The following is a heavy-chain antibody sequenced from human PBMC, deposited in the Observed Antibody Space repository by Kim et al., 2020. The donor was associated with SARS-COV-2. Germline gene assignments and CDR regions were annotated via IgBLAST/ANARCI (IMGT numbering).Heavy chain of an antibody. CDR3: ARHVMIFGVVIQEYDAFDI. CDR2: IYYSGST. Sequence: SETLSLTCTASGGSISSYYWSWIRQPPGKGLEWIGYIYYSGSTNYNPSPKSRVTISVDTSKNQFSLKLSSVTAADTAVYYCARHVMIFGVVIQEYDAFDIWGQGTMVTVSS. V-gene: IGHV4-59*08. CDR1: GGSISSYY. J-gene: IGHJ3*02. D-gene: IGHD3-3*01.